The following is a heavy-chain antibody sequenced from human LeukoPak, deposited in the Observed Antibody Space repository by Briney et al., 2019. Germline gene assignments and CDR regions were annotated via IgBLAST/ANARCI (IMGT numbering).Heavy chain of an antibody. CDR3: ARARGGSGWSFDY. D-gene: IGHD6-19*01. CDR2: INTNTGNP. CDR1: GYTFNNYD. Sequence: ASVKVSCKASGYTFNNYDINWVRQATGQGLEWMGWINTNTGNPTYAQGFTGRFVFSLDTSVSTAYLQISSLKAEDTAVYYCARARGGSGWSFDYWGQGTLVTVSS. J-gene: IGHJ4*02. V-gene: IGHV7-4-1*02.